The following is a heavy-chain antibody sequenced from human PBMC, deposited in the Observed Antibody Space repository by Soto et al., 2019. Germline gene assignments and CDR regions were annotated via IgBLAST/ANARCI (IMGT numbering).Heavy chain of an antibody. D-gene: IGHD3-3*01. Sequence: GGSLRLSCAASGFTFSSYSMNWVRQAPGKGLEWVSYISSSSSTIYYADSVKGRFTISRDNAKNSLYLQMNSLRAEDTAVYYCARVQGHTRYYFDYWGQGTLVTVSS. CDR1: GFTFSSYS. CDR2: ISSSSSTI. CDR3: ARVQGHTRYYFDY. J-gene: IGHJ4*02. V-gene: IGHV3-48*01.